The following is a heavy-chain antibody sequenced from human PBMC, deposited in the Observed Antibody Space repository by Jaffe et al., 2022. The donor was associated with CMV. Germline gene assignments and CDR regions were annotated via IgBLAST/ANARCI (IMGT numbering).Heavy chain of an antibody. D-gene: IGHD3-16*01. CDR1: GFTFWNYA. CDR3: AKDGEWGGGNNWFDP. V-gene: IGHV3-23*01. J-gene: IGHJ5*02. CDR2: ISGSGSTT. Sequence: EVQLLESGGGLVQPEGSLRLSCAAAGFTFWNYAMSWVRQAPGKGLEWVSTISGSGSTTSYADSVKGRFTISRDNSKNSLYLQMNSLRAEDTAVYYCAKDGEWGGGNNWFDPWGQGTLVTVSS.